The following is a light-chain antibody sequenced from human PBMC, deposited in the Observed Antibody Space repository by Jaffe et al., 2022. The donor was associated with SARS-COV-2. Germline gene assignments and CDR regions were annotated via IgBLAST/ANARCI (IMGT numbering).Light chain of an antibody. V-gene: IGKV3-20*01. CDR3: QQYGGLPLT. Sequence: EILLTQSPGTLSLSPGDRATLSCRASQSVDGNRLAWYQQKLGQAPRLLIYGASSRATGIPDRFSGSGSGTDFVFTISRLEPEDFAVYYCQQYGGLPLTFGGGTTVEIK. CDR2: GAS. J-gene: IGKJ4*01. CDR1: QSVDGNR.